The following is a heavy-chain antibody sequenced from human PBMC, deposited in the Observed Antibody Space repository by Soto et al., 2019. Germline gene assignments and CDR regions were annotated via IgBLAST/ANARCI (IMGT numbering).Heavy chain of an antibody. CDR2: IIPILGIA. J-gene: IGHJ5*02. Sequence: QVQLVQSGAEVKKPGSSVKVSCKASGGTFSSYTISWVRQAPGQGLEWMGRIIPILGIANYAQKFQGRVTITADKSTSTAYMELSSLRSEDTAVYYCGSGADCGGDWYYWFDPWGQGTLVTVSS. CDR3: GSGADCGGDWYYWFDP. CDR1: GGTFSSYT. V-gene: IGHV1-69*02. D-gene: IGHD2-21*02.